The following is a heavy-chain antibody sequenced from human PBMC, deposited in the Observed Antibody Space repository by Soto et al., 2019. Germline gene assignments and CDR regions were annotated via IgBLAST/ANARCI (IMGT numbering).Heavy chain of an antibody. CDR1: GYTFTSYY. CDR3: AREGSSGDSSGYSDAFDI. CDR2: INPSGGST. Sequence: QVQLVQSGAEVKKPGASVKVSCKASGYTFTSYYMHWVRQAPGQGLEWMVIINPSGGSTSYAQKFPVRVTMTRDTSMSTVYMELSRLRSEDMAVYYCAREGSSGDSSGYSDAFDIWGQGTMVTVSS. V-gene: IGHV1-46*01. D-gene: IGHD3-22*01. J-gene: IGHJ3*02.